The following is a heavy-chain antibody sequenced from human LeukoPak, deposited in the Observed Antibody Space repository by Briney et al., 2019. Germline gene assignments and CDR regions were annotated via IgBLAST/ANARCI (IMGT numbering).Heavy chain of an antibody. D-gene: IGHD6-13*01. CDR1: GYTFTIYG. J-gene: IGHJ4*02. Sequence: ASVKVSCKASGYTFTIYGISWVRPAPGQGLEWMGWISAYNGNTNYAQKLQGRVTMTTDTSTSTAYMELRSLRSDDTAVYYCAREQDSSSWPPNFDYWGQGTLVTVSS. CDR2: ISAYNGNT. CDR3: AREQDSSSWPPNFDY. V-gene: IGHV1-18*01.